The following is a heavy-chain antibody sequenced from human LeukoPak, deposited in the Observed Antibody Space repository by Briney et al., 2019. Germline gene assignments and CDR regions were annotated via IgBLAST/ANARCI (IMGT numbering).Heavy chain of an antibody. Sequence: ASVKVSCKASGYTFVTYGISWVRQAPGQGLEWMGRISSYNGNTEYAQKFQGRVTMTTDTSTSTAYMQVRILRSDDTAVYYCARDYYGSGSYHDKDAFDIWGQGTMVTVSS. D-gene: IGHD3-10*01. J-gene: IGHJ3*02. CDR2: ISSYNGNT. V-gene: IGHV1-18*04. CDR3: ARDYYGSGSYHDKDAFDI. CDR1: GYTFVTYG.